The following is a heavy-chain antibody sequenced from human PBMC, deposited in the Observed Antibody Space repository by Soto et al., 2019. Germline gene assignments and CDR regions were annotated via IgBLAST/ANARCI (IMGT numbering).Heavy chain of an antibody. CDR2: ISAYNGNT. D-gene: IGHD6-13*01. CDR1: GYVFSDNG. CDR3: AQVGYSSSWYWFDP. V-gene: IGHV1-18*04. J-gene: IGHJ5*02. Sequence: GASVKVSCKASGYVFSDNGVSWVRQVPGQGLEWMGWISAYNGNTNYAQKLQGRVTMTTDTSTSTAYMELRSLRSNDTAVYYCAQVGYSSSWYWFDPWGQGTLVTVSS.